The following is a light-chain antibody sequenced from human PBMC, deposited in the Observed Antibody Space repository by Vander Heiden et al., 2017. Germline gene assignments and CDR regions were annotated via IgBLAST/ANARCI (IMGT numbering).Light chain of an antibody. CDR3: QQYYSTPWT. CDR2: WAS. Sequence: MVLTHLPSSLPGSLGERATINSKCSQSVLYSSNNKNYLAWYQQKPGQPPKLLIYWASTRESGVPDRFSGSGSGTDFTLTISSLEAEDVAVYYCQQYYSTPWTFGQGTKVEIK. J-gene: IGKJ1*01. V-gene: IGKV4-1*01. CDR1: QSVLYSSNNKNY.